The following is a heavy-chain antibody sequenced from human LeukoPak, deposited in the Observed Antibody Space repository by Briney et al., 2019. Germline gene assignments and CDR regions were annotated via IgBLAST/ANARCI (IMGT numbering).Heavy chain of an antibody. CDR1: GGTFSSYT. Sequence: SVKVSCKASGGTFSSYTISWVRQAPGQGLEWMGRIIPILGIANYAQKLQGRVTITADKSTSTAYMELSSLRSEDTAVYYCARVSYYDSSGYYFDYWGQGTLVTVSS. CDR2: IIPILGIA. J-gene: IGHJ4*02. CDR3: ARVSYYDSSGYYFDY. V-gene: IGHV1-69*02. D-gene: IGHD3-22*01.